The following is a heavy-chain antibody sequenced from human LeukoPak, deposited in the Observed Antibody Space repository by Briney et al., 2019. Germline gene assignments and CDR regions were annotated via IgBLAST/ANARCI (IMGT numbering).Heavy chain of an antibody. V-gene: IGHV5-51*01. D-gene: IGHD2-15*01. CDR3: ARQSHYCSGGTCYSYYFDY. CDR2: IYPGDSDT. Sequence: GESLKISCKGSGYSFTSYWIAWVRQMPGKGLECMGIIYPGDSDTKYSPSLQGQVTLSADKSISTAYLQWSSLKASDTAMYYCARQSHYCSGGTCYSYYFDYWGQGTLVTVSS. J-gene: IGHJ4*02. CDR1: GYSFTSYW.